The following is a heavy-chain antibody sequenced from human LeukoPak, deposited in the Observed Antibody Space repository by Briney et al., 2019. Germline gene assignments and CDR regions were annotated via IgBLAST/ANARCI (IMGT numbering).Heavy chain of an antibody. V-gene: IGHV4-30-4*08. CDR2: ISYSGNA. D-gene: IGHD3-10*01. CDR3: ARDRKYGSETLRRLDY. J-gene: IGHJ4*02. Sequence: PSETLSLTCTVSGGSIRSSYYYWGWIRQPPGKGLEWIGYISYSGNAYYNPSLKSRVTISVDTSKNQFSLKLSSVTVADSAVYYCARDRKYGSETLRRLDYWGQGTLVTVSS. CDR1: GGSIRSSYYY.